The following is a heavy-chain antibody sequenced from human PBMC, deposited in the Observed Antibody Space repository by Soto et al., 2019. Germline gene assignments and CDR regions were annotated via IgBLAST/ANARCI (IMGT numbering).Heavy chain of an antibody. V-gene: IGHV4-4*02. J-gene: IGHJ4*02. Sequence: SETLSLTCAVSGDSITSNNWWSWVRQPPGKGLEWIGEVYHNGLTNYNPSLKSRVTMSIDTSKNQFSLKLTSVTAADTAMYYCARDAAVPGEADRFDYWGQGTLVTVSS. CDR2: VYHNGLT. CDR3: ARDAAVPGEADRFDY. CDR1: GDSITSNNW. D-gene: IGHD6-19*01.